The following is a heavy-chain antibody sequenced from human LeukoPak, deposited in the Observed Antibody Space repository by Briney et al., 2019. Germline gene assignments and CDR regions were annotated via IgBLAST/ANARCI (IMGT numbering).Heavy chain of an antibody. CDR2: ISYDGSNK. Sequence: GGSLRLSWAASGFTFSSYAMHGVRQAPGKRLEWVAVISYDGSNKYYADSVKSRFTISRDNSKNTLYLQMNSLRAEDTAVYYCARVVAPYDILTYFDYWGQGTLVTVSS. J-gene: IGHJ4*02. CDR1: GFTFSSYA. V-gene: IGHV3-30*04. D-gene: IGHD3-9*01. CDR3: ARVVAPYDILTYFDY.